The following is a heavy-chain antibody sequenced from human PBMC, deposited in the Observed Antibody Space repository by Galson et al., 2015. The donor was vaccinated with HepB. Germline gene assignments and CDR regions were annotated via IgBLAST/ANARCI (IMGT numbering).Heavy chain of an antibody. CDR1: GGSFSGYY. J-gene: IGHJ4*02. V-gene: IGHV4-34*01. CDR3: ARGTYDSGSIHYFDY. Sequence: SETLSLTCAVYGGSFSGYYWTWIRQPPGKGLEWIGEINHRASTNYNPSLKSRVTISEDTSKNHFSLKLTSVTAADTAVYYCARGTYDSGSIHYFDYWVQGSLVTVSS. CDR2: INHRAST. D-gene: IGHD3-10*01.